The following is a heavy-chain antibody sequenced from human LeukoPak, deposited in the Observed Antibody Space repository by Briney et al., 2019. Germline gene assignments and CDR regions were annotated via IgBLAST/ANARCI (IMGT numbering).Heavy chain of an antibody. CDR3: AELGITMIGGV. J-gene: IGHJ6*04. CDR1: GFTFTTYW. V-gene: IGHV3-7*01. Sequence: GGSLRLSCAASGFTFTTYWLGWVRQPPGKGLEWVANIKQDGTEKYYVDSVKGRFTISRDNAKNSLYLQMNSLRAEDTAVYYCAELGITMIGGVWGKGTTVTISS. D-gene: IGHD3-10*02. CDR2: IKQDGTEK.